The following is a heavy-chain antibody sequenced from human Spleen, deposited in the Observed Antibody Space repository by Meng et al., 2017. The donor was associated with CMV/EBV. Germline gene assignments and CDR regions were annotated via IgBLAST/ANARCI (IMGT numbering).Heavy chain of an antibody. J-gene: IGHJ4*02. Sequence: GESLKISCAVSGFTVTSNYMTWVRQAPGKGPEWVSVIYLGSNTYYADFVKGRFTISRDNSKNTLYLQMNSLRPEDTAVYYCARAHPGSGKGLDLWGQGTLVTVSS. CDR2: IYLGSNT. V-gene: IGHV3-66*02. CDR1: GFTVTSNY. D-gene: IGHD3-10*01. CDR3: ARAHPGSGKGLDL.